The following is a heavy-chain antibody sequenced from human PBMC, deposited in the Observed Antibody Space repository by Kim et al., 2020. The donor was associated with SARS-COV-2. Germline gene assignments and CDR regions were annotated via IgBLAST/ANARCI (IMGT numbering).Heavy chain of an antibody. Sequence: YYADSVKGRFSISRDNSKNTLNLQMNSLRAEDAAVYYCARDTAFLYGMDVWGQGTTVTVSS. D-gene: IGHD2-21*01. J-gene: IGHJ6*02. CDR3: ARDTAFLYGMDV. V-gene: IGHV3-66*01.